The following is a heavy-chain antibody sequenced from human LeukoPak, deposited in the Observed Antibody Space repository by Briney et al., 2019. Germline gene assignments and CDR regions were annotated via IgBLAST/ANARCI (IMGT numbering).Heavy chain of an antibody. V-gene: IGHV4-59*01. CDR2: IYYSGST. Sequence: PSETLSLTCNVSGGSISSYYWSWIRQPPGKGLEWIGYIYYSGSTNYNPSLKSRVTISVDTSKNQFSLKLSSVTAADTAVYYCARGSLDYYDSSGYPVAYFQHWGQGTLVTVSS. D-gene: IGHD3-22*01. CDR1: GGSISSYY. J-gene: IGHJ1*01. CDR3: ARGSLDYYDSSGYPVAYFQH.